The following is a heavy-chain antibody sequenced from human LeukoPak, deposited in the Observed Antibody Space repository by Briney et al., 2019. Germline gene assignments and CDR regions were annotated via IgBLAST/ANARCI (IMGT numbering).Heavy chain of an antibody. CDR2: LYRGGNT. J-gene: IGHJ4*02. Sequence: QPGGSLRLSCAASGLTVSDNFMSWVRQAPGKGLEWVSVLYRGGNTYYADSVRGRFTISRDNSKNMVYLQMNSLTAEDTAVYYCARDRIEGATSDFDYWGQGNLVTVSS. CDR1: GLTVSDNF. D-gene: IGHD2-21*01. V-gene: IGHV3-66*01. CDR3: ARDRIEGATSDFDY.